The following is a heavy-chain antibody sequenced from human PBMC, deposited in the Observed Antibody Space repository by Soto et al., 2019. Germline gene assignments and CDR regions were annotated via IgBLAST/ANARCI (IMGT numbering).Heavy chain of an antibody. Sequence: SETLSLTCTVSGGSISHYHWNWVRQAPGKGLEWIGSVYYSGSTYYNPSLESRVTISVDKSKNQFSLKLMSLSAADTAVYYCGRLEGLATISYYFDYWGQGALVTVSS. CDR2: VYYSGST. V-gene: IGHV4-59*08. CDR3: GRLEGLATISYYFDY. D-gene: IGHD3-9*01. J-gene: IGHJ4*02. CDR1: GGSISHYH.